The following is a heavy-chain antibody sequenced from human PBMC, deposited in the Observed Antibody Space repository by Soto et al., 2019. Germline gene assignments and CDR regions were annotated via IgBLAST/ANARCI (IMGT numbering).Heavy chain of an antibody. CDR2: ISAYNGNT. CDR3: AREGAAAGRAYVG. Sequence: RXSVKVSGKASCYTFTSYGISWVRQAPGQGLEWMGWISAYNGNTNYAQKLQGRVTMTTDTSTSTAYMELRSLRSDDTAVYYCAREGAAAGRAYVGWGQGTLVTVSS. CDR1: CYTFTSYG. J-gene: IGHJ4*02. V-gene: IGHV1-18*04. D-gene: IGHD6-13*01.